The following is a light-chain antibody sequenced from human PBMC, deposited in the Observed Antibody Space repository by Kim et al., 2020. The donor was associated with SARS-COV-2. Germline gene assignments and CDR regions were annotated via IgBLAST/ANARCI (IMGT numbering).Light chain of an antibody. J-gene: IGKJ2*01. V-gene: IGKV1-39*01. CDR1: QKINNF. Sequence: ASVGDRVTITYRASQKINNFLNSYQQKPGRAPRLLIYTTSSLQSGVPSRFSGAGSGTDFTLTISSLQPEDFATYYCQQSHSIPGTFGQGTKLEI. CDR2: TTS. CDR3: QQSHSIPGT.